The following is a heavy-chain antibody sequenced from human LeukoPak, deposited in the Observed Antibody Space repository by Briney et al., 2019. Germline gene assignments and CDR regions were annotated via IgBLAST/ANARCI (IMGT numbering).Heavy chain of an antibody. CDR3: TRCGRNNWGEGNDY. CDR2: INDSGST. V-gene: IGHV4-59*08. D-gene: IGHD1-1*01. J-gene: IGHJ4*02. Sequence: KTSETLSLTCTVSGGSISSYYWSWIRQPPGKGLEWIGYINDSGSTNSNPSLKSRVTMSVDTSKNQFSLKLSSVTAADTAVYYCTRCGRNNWGEGNDYWGQGTLVTVSS. CDR1: GGSISSYY.